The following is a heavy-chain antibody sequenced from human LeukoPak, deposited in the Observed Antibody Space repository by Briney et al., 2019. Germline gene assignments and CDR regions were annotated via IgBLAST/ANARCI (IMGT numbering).Heavy chain of an antibody. D-gene: IGHD6-13*01. CDR2: IKQDGSDK. CDR3: ARGPIAAAGTFRFRNVYFQH. CDR1: GFTFSSYS. Sequence: GGSLRLSCAASGFTFSSYSMNWVRQAAGKGLEWVANIKQDGSDKYYVDSVKGRFTISRDNAKNSLYLQMNSLRGEDTAVYYCARGPIAAAGTFRFRNVYFQHWGQGTLVTVSS. V-gene: IGHV3-7*01. J-gene: IGHJ1*01.